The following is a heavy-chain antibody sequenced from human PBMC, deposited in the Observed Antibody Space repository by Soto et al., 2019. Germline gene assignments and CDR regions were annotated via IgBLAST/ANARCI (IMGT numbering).Heavy chain of an antibody. D-gene: IGHD3-10*01. CDR1: GGSISSYY. CDR3: ARLGDRNWFDP. Sequence: SETLSLTCTVSGGSISSYYWSWIRQPPGKGLEWIGYIYYSGSTNYNPSLKSRVTISVDTSKNQFSLKLSSVTAADTAVYYCARLGDRNWFDPWGQGTLVTVSS. CDR2: IYYSGST. V-gene: IGHV4-59*01. J-gene: IGHJ5*02.